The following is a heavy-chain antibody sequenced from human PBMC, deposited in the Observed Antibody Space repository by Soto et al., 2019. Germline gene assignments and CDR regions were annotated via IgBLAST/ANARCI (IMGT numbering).Heavy chain of an antibody. CDR2: MNPNSGNT. CDR1: GYTFTSYD. D-gene: IGHD3-9*01. Sequence: QVQLVQSGAEVKKPGASVKVSCKASGYTFTSYDINWVRQATGQGREWMGWMNPNSGNTGYAQKFQGRVTMTRNTSISTAYMELSSLRSEDTAVYYCARGSGILTGYPLYYYYGMDVWGQGTTVTVSS. J-gene: IGHJ6*02. V-gene: IGHV1-8*01. CDR3: ARGSGILTGYPLYYYYGMDV.